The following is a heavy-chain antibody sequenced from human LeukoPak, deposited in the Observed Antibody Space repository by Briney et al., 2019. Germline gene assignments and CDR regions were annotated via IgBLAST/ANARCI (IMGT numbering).Heavy chain of an antibody. CDR1: GFTFSSYG. CDR3: AKDGKWELRY. CDR2: ISYDGSNK. Sequence: GGSLRLSCAASGFTFSSYGMHWVRQAPGKGLEWVAVISYDGSNKYYADSVKGRFTISRDNSKNTLYLQMNSLRAEDTAVYYCAKDGKWELRYWGQGTLVTVSS. V-gene: IGHV3-30*18. D-gene: IGHD1-26*01. J-gene: IGHJ4*02.